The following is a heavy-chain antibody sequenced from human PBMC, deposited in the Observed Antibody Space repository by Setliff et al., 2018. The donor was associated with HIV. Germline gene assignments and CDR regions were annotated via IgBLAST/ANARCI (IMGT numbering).Heavy chain of an antibody. V-gene: IGHV1-2*04. Sequence: ASVKVSCKASGYTFTGYYMHWVRQAPGQGLEWMGWINPNSGGTNYAQKFQGWVTMTRDTSNSTAYMELSGLRSEDTAVYYCARDFGGYCSSMSCPGLFDPWGQGTLVTVSS. CDR1: GYTFTGYY. CDR3: ARDFGGYCSSMSCPGLFDP. D-gene: IGHD2-2*01. J-gene: IGHJ5*02. CDR2: INPNSGGT.